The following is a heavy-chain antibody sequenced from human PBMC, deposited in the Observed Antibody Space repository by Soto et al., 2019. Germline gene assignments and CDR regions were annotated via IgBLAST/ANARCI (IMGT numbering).Heavy chain of an antibody. CDR3: VSQRTSVLTQAYFDY. CDR2: VYYRGRS. Sequence: SETLSLTCTVSGGSVSNSNYYWGWIRQSPGKGLEWIGSVYYRGRSFSKSSVKSRVTISVDTSKNQFSLNLNSVTASDTAVYFCVSQRTSVLTQAYFDYWGPGALVTVSS. D-gene: IGHD2-8*01. V-gene: IGHV4-39*01. J-gene: IGHJ4*02. CDR1: GGSVSNSNYY.